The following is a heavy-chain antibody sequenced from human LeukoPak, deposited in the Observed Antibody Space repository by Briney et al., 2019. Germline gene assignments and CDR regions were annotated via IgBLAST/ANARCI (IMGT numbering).Heavy chain of an antibody. J-gene: IGHJ5*02. D-gene: IGHD6-13*01. V-gene: IGHV4-38-2*02. CDR1: DYSISSGFF. CDR2: IYHSGST. Sequence: SETLSLTCSVSDYSISSGFFWGWVRQSPGKGLEWIGTIYHSGSTYYNPSLKSRVTISVDTSKNQFSLKLSSVTAADTAVYYCARGYSSSWYFNWFDPWGQGTLVTVSS. CDR3: ARGYSSSWYFNWFDP.